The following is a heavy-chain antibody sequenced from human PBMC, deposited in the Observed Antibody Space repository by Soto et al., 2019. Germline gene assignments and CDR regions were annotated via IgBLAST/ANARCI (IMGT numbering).Heavy chain of an antibody. Sequence: EVQLLESGGGLVQPGGSLRLSCAASGFTFSSYAMSWVRQAPGKGLEWVSGIGGSGGYTYYADSVKGRFTISRDNSKNTLYLQMNSLRAEDTAVYYCAKEELERQGSGFDYWGQGTLVTVSS. CDR2: IGGSGGYT. J-gene: IGHJ4*02. CDR1: GFTFSSYA. D-gene: IGHD1-1*01. CDR3: AKEELERQGSGFDY. V-gene: IGHV3-23*01.